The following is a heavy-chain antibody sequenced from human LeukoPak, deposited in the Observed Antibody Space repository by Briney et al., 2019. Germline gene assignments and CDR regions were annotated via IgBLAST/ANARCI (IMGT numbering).Heavy chain of an antibody. J-gene: IGHJ4*02. CDR3: EKDLDFWSGPLDY. V-gene: IGHV3-23*01. Sequence: PGGSLRLSCAASGFTFSSYAMSWVRQAPGKGLEWVSAISGSGGSTYYADSVKGRFTISRDNYKNTLYLQMNSLRAEHTAVYYCEKDLDFWSGPLDYWGQGTLVTVSS. CDR2: ISGSGGST. D-gene: IGHD3-3*01. CDR1: GFTFSSYA.